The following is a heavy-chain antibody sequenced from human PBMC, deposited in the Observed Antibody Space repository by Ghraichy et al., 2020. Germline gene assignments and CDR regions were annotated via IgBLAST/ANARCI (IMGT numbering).Heavy chain of an antibody. J-gene: IGHJ3*02. D-gene: IGHD4-23*01. V-gene: IGHV3-33*01. CDR3: ARETATGYGGNSLAAFDM. CDR2: IWSDGNNK. CDR1: GFSLSSYG. Sequence: GGSLRLSCVASGFSLSSYGMHWVRQAPGQAPGKGLDWVAVIWSDGNNKYYADSVKGRFTISRDSSKNTLYLQMSSLTAEDSAVYYCARETATGYGGNSLAAFDMWGQGTMVTVSS.